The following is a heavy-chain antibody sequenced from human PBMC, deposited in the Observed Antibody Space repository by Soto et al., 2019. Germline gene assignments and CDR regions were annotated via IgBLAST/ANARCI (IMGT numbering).Heavy chain of an antibody. CDR1: GFTFSSSG. D-gene: IGHD1-20*01. V-gene: IGHV3-30*18. J-gene: IGHJ4*02. Sequence: GGSLRLSCAASGFTFSSSGMHWVRQAPGKGLEWVSVISYDGTNKYYADSVKGRFTISRDNSKNTLYLQMNSLRAEDTGVYYCAKEFHTWNYFDYWGQGTLVTVSS. CDR3: AKEFHTWNYFDY. CDR2: ISYDGTNK.